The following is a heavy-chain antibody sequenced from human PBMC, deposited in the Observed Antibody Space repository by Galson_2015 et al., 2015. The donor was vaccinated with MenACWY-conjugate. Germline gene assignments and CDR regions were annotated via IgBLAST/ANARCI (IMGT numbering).Heavy chain of an antibody. CDR1: GGSISSSSYY. CDR3: ARDLTPNYYYDSSGYYDYYYYGMDV. J-gene: IGHJ6*02. CDR2: IYYSGST. V-gene: IGHV4-39*07. D-gene: IGHD3-22*01. Sequence: ETLSLTCTVSGGSISSSSYYWGWIRQPPGKGLEWIGSIYYSGSTYYNPSLKSRVTISVDTSKNQFSLKLSSVTAADTAVYYCARDLTPNYYYDSSGYYDYYYYGMDVWGQGTTVTVSS.